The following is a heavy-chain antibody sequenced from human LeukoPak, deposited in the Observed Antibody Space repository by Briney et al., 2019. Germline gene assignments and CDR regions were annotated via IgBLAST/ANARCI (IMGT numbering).Heavy chain of an antibody. D-gene: IGHD2-2*01. CDR1: GGSFSGYY. Sequence: PSETLSLTCAVYGGSFSGYYWNWIRQPPGKGLEWIGEINHSGSTNYNPSLKSRVTISVDTSKNQFSLKLSSVTAADTAVYYCARVERDIVVVPAAIPYYYYYMDVWGKGTTVTVSS. V-gene: IGHV4-34*01. J-gene: IGHJ6*03. CDR2: INHSGST. CDR3: ARVERDIVVVPAAIPYYYYYMDV.